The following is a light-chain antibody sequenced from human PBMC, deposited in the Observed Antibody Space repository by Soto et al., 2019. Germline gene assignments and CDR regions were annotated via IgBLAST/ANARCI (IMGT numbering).Light chain of an antibody. Sequence: EIVMTQSPATLSVSPGERATLSCRASQSVSGNLAWYQQKPGQAPRLLIYGASTRATGIPARFSGSGSGTEFTLTISSLQSEDFAVYYNWPPLTFGGGTRLEIK. CDR3: WPPLT. V-gene: IGKV3-15*01. CDR2: GAS. CDR1: QSVSGN. J-gene: IGKJ4*01.